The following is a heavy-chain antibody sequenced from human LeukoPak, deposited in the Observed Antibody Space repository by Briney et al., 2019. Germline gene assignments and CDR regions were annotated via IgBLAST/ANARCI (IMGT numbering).Heavy chain of an antibody. V-gene: IGHV1-69*04. CDR2: IIPILGIA. CDR1: GYTFSSYA. D-gene: IGHD4/OR15-4a*01. Sequence: GASVKVSCKASGYTFSSYAISWVRQAPGQGLEWMGRIIPILGIANYAQKFQGRVTITADKSTSTAYMELSSLRSEDTAVYYCARSGGDYGPIDYWGQGTLVTVSS. J-gene: IGHJ4*02. CDR3: ARSGGDYGPIDY.